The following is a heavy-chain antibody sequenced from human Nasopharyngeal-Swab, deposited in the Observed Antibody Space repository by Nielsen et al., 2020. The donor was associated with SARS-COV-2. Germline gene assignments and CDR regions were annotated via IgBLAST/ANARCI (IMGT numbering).Heavy chain of an antibody. CDR1: GYSFTSYW. V-gene: IGHV5-51*01. CDR2: IYPGDSDT. J-gene: IGHJ3*02. CDR3: ARPTYYYDSSGYYSPGRPDAFDI. D-gene: IGHD3-22*01. Sequence: GESLKISCKGSGYSFTSYWIGWVRQMPGKGLEWMGIIYPGDSDTRYSPSFQGQVTTSADKSISTAYLQWSSLKASDTAMYYRARPTYYYDSSGYYSPGRPDAFDIWGQGTMVTVSS.